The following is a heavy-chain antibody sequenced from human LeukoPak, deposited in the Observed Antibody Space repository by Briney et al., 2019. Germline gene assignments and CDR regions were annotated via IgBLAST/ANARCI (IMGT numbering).Heavy chain of an antibody. CDR1: GFTLSSYA. J-gene: IGHJ4*02. CDR3: ARAPRGYSGYDHYFDY. D-gene: IGHD5-12*01. V-gene: IGHV3-30*04. CDR2: ISYDGSNK. Sequence: PGGSLRLSCAASGFTLSSYAMHWVRQAPGKELEWVAVISYDGSNKYYADSVRGRFTISRDNSKNTLYLQMNSLRAEDTAVYYCARAPRGYSGYDHYFDYWGQGTLVTVSS.